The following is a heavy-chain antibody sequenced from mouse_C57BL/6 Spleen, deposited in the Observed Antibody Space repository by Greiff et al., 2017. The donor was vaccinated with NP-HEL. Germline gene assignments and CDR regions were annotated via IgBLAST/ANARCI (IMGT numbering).Heavy chain of an antibody. CDR2: IWSGGST. CDR3: ARTGYSNYVYAMDY. J-gene: IGHJ4*01. CDR1: GFSLTSYG. Sequence: VKLQESGPGLVQPSQSLSITCTVSGFSLTSYGVHWVRQSPGKGLEWLGVIWSGGSTDYNAAFISRLSISKDNSKSQVFFKMNSLQADDTAIYYCARTGYSNYVYAMDYWGQGTSVTVSS. D-gene: IGHD2-5*01. V-gene: IGHV2-2*01.